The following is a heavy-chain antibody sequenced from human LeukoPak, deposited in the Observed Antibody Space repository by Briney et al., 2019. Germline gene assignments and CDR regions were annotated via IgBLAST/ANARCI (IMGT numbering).Heavy chain of an antibody. J-gene: IGHJ4*02. CDR3: ARTVGATSTSFDY. V-gene: IGHV4-59*08. CDR1: AGYISSYY. D-gene: IGHD1-26*01. CDR2: ISYSGST. Sequence: PSETLSLICTVCAGYISSYYWSWLRQPPGKGLEWIGYISYSGSTNYNPSLKSRVTISVDTSKNQFSLRLRSVAAADTAVYYCARTVGATSTSFDYWGQGTLVTVSS.